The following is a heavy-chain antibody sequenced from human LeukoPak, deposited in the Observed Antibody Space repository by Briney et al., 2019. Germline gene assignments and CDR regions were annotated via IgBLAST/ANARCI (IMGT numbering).Heavy chain of an antibody. J-gene: IGHJ4*02. Sequence: HPGGSLRLSCAASGFTFSSYAMHWVRQAPGKGLEWVAVISYDGSNKYYADSVKGRFTISRDNSKNTLYLQVNSLRAEDTAVYYCAKLPHPSPSHCGGDCYSDYWGQGTLVTVSS. CDR2: ISYDGSNK. D-gene: IGHD2-21*02. CDR1: GFTFSSYA. V-gene: IGHV3-30-3*02. CDR3: AKLPHPSPSHCGGDCYSDY.